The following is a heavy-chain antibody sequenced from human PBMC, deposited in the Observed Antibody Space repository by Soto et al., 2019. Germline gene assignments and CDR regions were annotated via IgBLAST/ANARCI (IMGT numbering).Heavy chain of an antibody. CDR2: MFYSGST. V-gene: IGHV4-31*03. D-gene: IGHD5-12*01. Sequence: PSETRSLTCTVSGASISSGRSYWSWIRQHPGKGLEWIGYMFYSGSTYYHPSLKSRVNISADTSKNQFSLRLTSVTPADTAVYYCARDNGYGHFDSWGQGTLVTVSS. J-gene: IGHJ4*02. CDR1: GASISSGRSY. CDR3: ARDNGYGHFDS.